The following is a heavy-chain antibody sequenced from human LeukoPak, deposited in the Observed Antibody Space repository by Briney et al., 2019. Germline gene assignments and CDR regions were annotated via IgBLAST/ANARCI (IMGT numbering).Heavy chain of an antibody. V-gene: IGHV3-66*01. CDR2: LYSGGNT. Sequence: GGSLRLSCAASGFTFDDYTMHWVRQAPGKGLEWVSILYSGGNTYYIDSVKGRFTISRDNSKNMLFLQMNSLRAEDTAVYYCARGFRGWSIDYWGQGILVTVSS. D-gene: IGHD6-19*01. CDR1: GFTFDDYT. CDR3: ARGFRGWSIDY. J-gene: IGHJ4*02.